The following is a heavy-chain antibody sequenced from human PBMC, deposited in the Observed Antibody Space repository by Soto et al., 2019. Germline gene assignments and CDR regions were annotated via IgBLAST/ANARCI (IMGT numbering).Heavy chain of an antibody. Sequence: SETLSLTCAVYGGSFSGYYWSWIRQPPGKGLEWIGEINHSGSTNYNPSLKSRVTISVDTSKNQFSLKLSSVTAADTAVYYCARTHSSGWYVDYYYYYGMDVWGQGTTVT. CDR3: ARTHSSGWYVDYYYYYGMDV. V-gene: IGHV4-34*01. J-gene: IGHJ6*02. D-gene: IGHD6-19*01. CDR1: GGSFSGYY. CDR2: INHSGST.